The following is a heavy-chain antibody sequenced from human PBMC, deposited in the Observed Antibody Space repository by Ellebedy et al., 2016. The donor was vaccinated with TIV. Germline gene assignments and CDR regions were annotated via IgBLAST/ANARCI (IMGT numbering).Heavy chain of an antibody. CDR2: IDHRGST. J-gene: IGHJ6*02. V-gene: IGHV4-34*01. Sequence: MPSDTLSLTCAVYGESFSGYYWRWIRPPPGKGLDWIGEIDHRGSTNYKPSLKSRVTMSVDTSKNQFSLKLSSVTAADTAVYYCATERRDGYNYYYYGLDGWGQGTTVTVSS. CDR1: GESFSGYY. D-gene: IGHD5-24*01. CDR3: ATERRDGYNYYYYGLDG.